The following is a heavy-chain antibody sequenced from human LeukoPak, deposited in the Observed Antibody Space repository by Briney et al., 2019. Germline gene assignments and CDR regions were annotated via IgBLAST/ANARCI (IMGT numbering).Heavy chain of an antibody. CDR3: AKSRPGPYFDY. D-gene: IGHD3-10*01. CDR1: GFTFSIYD. CDR2: ISDTGGST. J-gene: IGHJ4*02. V-gene: IGHV3-23*01. Sequence: PGGSLRLSCAASGFTFSIYDMSWVRQAPGKGLEWVSGISDTGGSTYYADSVKGRFTFSRDNSKNTMYLQMNSLRAEDTAVYYCAKSRPGPYFDYWGQGTPVTVSS.